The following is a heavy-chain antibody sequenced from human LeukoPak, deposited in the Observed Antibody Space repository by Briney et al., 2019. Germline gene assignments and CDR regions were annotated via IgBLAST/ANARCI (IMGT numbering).Heavy chain of an antibody. V-gene: IGHV1-2*02. D-gene: IGHD6-19*01. CDR3: ARERDSSGWYGWSYFDY. CDR1: GYTFTGYY. Sequence: GASVKVSCKASGYTFTGYYMHWVRQAPGQGLEWMGWINPNSGGTNYAQKFQGRVTMTRDTSISTAYMELSRLRSDGTAVYYCARERDSSGWYGWSYFDYWGQGTLVTVSS. CDR2: INPNSGGT. J-gene: IGHJ4*02.